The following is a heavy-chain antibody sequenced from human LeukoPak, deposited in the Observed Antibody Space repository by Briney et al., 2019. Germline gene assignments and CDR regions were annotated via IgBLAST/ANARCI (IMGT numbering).Heavy chain of an antibody. CDR1: GGSFSGYY. CDR3: ARGRRTRPHDAFDI. Sequence: SETLSLTCAVYGGSFSGYYWSWIRQPPGKWLEWIGEINHSGSTNYNPSLKSRVTISVDTSKNQFSLKLSSVTAADTAVYYCARGRRTRPHDAFDIWGQGTMVTVSS. J-gene: IGHJ3*02. D-gene: IGHD1-14*01. V-gene: IGHV4-34*01. CDR2: INHSGST.